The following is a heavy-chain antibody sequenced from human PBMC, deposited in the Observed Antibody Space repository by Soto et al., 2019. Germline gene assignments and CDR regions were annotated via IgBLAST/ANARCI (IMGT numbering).Heavy chain of an antibody. D-gene: IGHD3-9*01. CDR1: GYTFTSYG. CDR2: ISAYNGNT. J-gene: IGHJ6*02. CDR3: ARPHYDILTRLGREGYYYGMDV. Sequence: ASVKVSCKASGYTFTSYGISWVRQAPGQGLEWMGWISAYNGNTNYAQKLQGRVTMTTDTSTSTAYMELRSLRSDDTAVYYCARPHYDILTRLGREGYYYGMDVWGQGTTVPVSS. V-gene: IGHV1-18*04.